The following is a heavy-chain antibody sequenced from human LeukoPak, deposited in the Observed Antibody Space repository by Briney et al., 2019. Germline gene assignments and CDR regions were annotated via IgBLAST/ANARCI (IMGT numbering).Heavy chain of an antibody. J-gene: IGHJ4*02. D-gene: IGHD2-8*01. CDR3: ATLGYCTNGVCYIGDY. V-gene: IGHV1-18*04. CDR2: ISAYNGNT. Sequence: GASVKVSCKASGHTFTGYYMHWVRQAPGQGLEWMGWISAYNGNTNYAQKLQDRVTMTTDTSTSTAYMELRSLRSDDTAVYYCATLGYCTNGVCYIGDYWGQGTLVTVSS. CDR1: GHTFTGYY.